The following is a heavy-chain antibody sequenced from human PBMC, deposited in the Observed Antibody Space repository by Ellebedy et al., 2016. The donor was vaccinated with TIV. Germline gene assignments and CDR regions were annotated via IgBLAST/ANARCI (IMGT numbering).Heavy chain of an antibody. D-gene: IGHD2-15*01. V-gene: IGHV1-69*13. CDR1: GCTFSSYA. CDR2: IIPIFGTA. Sequence: ASVKVSCXASGCTFSSYAISWVRQAPGQGLEWMGGIIPIFGTANYAQKFQGRVTITADESTSTAYMELSSLRSEDTAVYYCASAGSGGSWGSFDYWGQGTLVTVSS. J-gene: IGHJ4*02. CDR3: ASAGSGGSWGSFDY.